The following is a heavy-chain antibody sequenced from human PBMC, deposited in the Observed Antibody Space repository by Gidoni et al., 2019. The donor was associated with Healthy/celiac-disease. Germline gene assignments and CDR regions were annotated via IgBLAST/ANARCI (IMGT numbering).Heavy chain of an antibody. D-gene: IGHD4-17*01. CDR1: GGPISSGGSY. J-gene: IGHJ6*02. V-gene: IGHV4-31*03. CDR3: AREADGDYGMDV. Sequence: QVQLQESGPGLVKPSQTLSLTCTVPGGPISSGGSYWGWIRQHPGKGLEWIWYIYYSGSTYYNPSLKSRVTISVDTSKNQFSLKLSSVTAADTAVYYCAREADGDYGMDVWGQGTTVTVSS. CDR2: IYYSGST.